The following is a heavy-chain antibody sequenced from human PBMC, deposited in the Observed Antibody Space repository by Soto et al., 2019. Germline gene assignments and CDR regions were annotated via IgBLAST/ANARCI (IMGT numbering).Heavy chain of an antibody. V-gene: IGHV2-5*01. Sequence: SGPTLVNPTHTRTLTCIFSGFSLRTSGGGVGWIRQPPGKALEWLGFIYWNDDKRYSPSLKSRLTITKDTSKNQVVLTMTNMDPVDTATYYCAKSGSSGWYGWFDPWGQGTLVTVSS. D-gene: IGHD6-19*01. J-gene: IGHJ5*02. CDR2: IYWNDDK. CDR3: AKSGSSGWYGWFDP. CDR1: GFSLRTSGGG.